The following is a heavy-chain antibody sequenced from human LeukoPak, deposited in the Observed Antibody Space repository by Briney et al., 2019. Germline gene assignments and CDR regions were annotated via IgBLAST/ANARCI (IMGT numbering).Heavy chain of an antibody. D-gene: IGHD3-10*01. CDR1: GGSISSGGYY. CDR3: ARVLFDGSGSPYYFDY. J-gene: IGHJ4*02. CDR2: IYHSGST. Sequence: SETLSLTCTVSGGSISSGGYYWSWIRQPPGKGLEWIGYIYHSGSTYYNPSLKSRVTISVDRSKNQFPLKLSSVTAADTAVYYCARVLFDGSGSPYYFDYWGQGTLVTVSS. V-gene: IGHV4-30-2*01.